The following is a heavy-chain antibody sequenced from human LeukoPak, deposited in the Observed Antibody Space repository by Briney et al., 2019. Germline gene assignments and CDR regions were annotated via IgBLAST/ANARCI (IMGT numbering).Heavy chain of an antibody. J-gene: IGHJ4*02. Sequence: PGGSLRLSCAASGFTFSSYAMSWVRQAPGKGLEWVSAISGSGGSTYYADSVKGRFTISRDNSKNTLYLQMNSLRAEDTAVYYSARRSGIAVAGAFDFWGQGTLVTVSS. CDR1: GFTFSSYA. V-gene: IGHV3-23*01. D-gene: IGHD6-19*01. CDR2: ISGSGGST. CDR3: ARRSGIAVAGAFDF.